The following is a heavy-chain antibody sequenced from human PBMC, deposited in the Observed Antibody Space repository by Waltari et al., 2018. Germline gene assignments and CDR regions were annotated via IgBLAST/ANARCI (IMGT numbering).Heavy chain of an antibody. CDR1: LYNFPNYG. Sequence: QVQLLQSGAEVKKPGASVKVSCKGSLYNFPNYGVSWVRQAPGQGLEWMGWVSGYNGNTKYAQKVQGRVTMTTDTSTSTAYLELRSLKSDDAAVYYCAGSTSPLGYYYYGMDVWGQGTTVTVSS. J-gene: IGHJ6*02. CDR3: AGSTSPLGYYYYGMDV. CDR2: VSGYNGNT. D-gene: IGHD1-26*01. V-gene: IGHV1-18*04.